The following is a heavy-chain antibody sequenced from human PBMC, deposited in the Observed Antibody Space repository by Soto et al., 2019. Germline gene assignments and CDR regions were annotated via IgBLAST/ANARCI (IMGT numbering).Heavy chain of an antibody. CDR3: ARDDYYDSNNWFDP. CDR2: IYTTGSA. CDR1: GVSIKTYY. V-gene: IGHV4-4*07. D-gene: IGHD3-9*01. J-gene: IGHJ5*02. Sequence: SETLSLTCAVSGVSIKTYYWSWIRKPAGKGLEWIGRIYTTGSANHNPSLKSRVTMSVDTSKNQVSLKLTSVTAADAGVYYCARDDYYDSNNWFDPWGQGILVTVYS.